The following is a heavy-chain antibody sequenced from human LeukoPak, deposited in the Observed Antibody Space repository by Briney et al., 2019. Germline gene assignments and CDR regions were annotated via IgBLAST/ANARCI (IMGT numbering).Heavy chain of an antibody. V-gene: IGHV4-4*07. CDR1: GGSISSYY. J-gene: IGHJ5*02. CDR2: IYTSGST. Sequence: SETLSLTCTVSGGSISSYYWSWIRQPAGKGLEWIGRIYTSGSTNYNPSLKSRVTMSVDTSKNQFSLKLSSVTAADTAVYYCARDTEGYCSGGNCSMSADGMNWFDPWGQGTLVTVSS. D-gene: IGHD2-15*01. CDR3: ARDTEGYCSGGNCSMSADGMNWFDP.